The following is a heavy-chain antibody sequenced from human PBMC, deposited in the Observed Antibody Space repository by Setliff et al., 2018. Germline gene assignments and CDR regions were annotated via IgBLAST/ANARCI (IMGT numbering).Heavy chain of an antibody. CDR2: MSGGGTRT. Sequence: GGSLRLSCAASGFTFSSYAMSWVRQAPGKGLEWVSGMSGGGTRTYYADSVKGRFTIFRDNSKNTLYLQMNSLRAEDTAVYYCAKDTSGRDAFDIWGQGTMVTVSS. D-gene: IGHD6-19*01. V-gene: IGHV3-23*01. J-gene: IGHJ3*02. CDR3: AKDTSGRDAFDI. CDR1: GFTFSSYA.